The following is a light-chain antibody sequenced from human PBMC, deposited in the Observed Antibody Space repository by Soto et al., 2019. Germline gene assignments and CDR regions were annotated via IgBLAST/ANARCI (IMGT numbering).Light chain of an antibody. J-gene: IGLJ2*01. CDR2: DVS. Sequence: QSALTQPASVSGSPGQSITISCTGTSSDVGGYNSVSWYRHHPGKAPKLMIYDVSNRPSGVSNRFSGSKSGNTASLTISGLQAEDEDDYYCSSYTSSSTVVFVGGTKLTVL. V-gene: IGLV2-14*03. CDR3: SSYTSSSTVV. CDR1: SSDVGGYNS.